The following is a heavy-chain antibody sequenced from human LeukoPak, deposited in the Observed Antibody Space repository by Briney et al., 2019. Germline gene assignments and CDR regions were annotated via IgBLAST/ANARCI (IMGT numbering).Heavy chain of an antibody. CDR3: ARGNILTGYNA. CDR2: ISYDGSNK. D-gene: IGHD3-9*01. V-gene: IGHV3-30*14. CDR1: GFTFSSYA. Sequence: GGSLRLSCAASGFTFSSYAMHWVRQAPGKGLEWVAVISYDGSNKYYADSVKGRFTISRENAKSSLFLQMNSLRAGDTAVYYCARGNILTGYNAWGQGTLVTVSS. J-gene: IGHJ5*02.